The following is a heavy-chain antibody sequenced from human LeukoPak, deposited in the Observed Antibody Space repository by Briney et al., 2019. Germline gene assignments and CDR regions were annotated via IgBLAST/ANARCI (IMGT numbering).Heavy chain of an antibody. CDR2: ISSSGSIK. J-gene: IGHJ4*02. Sequence: PGGSLRLSCAASGFTFSTYEMNWVRQAPGKGLEWVSYISSSGSIKNYADSVKGRFTISRENAKNSLYLQMNSLRAEDTAVYYCAKVSGGYDFDYWGQGTLVTVSS. V-gene: IGHV3-48*03. D-gene: IGHD2-15*01. CDR3: AKVSGGYDFDY. CDR1: GFTFSTYE.